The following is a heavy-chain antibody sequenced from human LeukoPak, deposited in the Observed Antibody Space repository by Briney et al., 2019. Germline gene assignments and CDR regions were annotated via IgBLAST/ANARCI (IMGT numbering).Heavy chain of an antibody. D-gene: IGHD3-10*01. V-gene: IGHV3-30*02. Sequence: GGSLRLSCAASGFTFSNYGMHWVRQTPGKGLEWVTFIRYDGSKKYYADSVKGRFTISRDNAKNSLYLQMNSLRAEDTAVYYCARARRADLRFGEAFRHTKAARAFDIWGQGTMVTVSS. CDR2: IRYDGSKK. J-gene: IGHJ3*02. CDR1: GFTFSNYG. CDR3: ARARRADLRFGEAFRHTKAARAFDI.